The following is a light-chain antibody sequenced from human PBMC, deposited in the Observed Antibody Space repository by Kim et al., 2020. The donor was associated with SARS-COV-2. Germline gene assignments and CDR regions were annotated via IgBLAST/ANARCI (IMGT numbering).Light chain of an antibody. CDR1: QSLSNW. CDR2: KAS. Sequence: DIQMTQSPSTLSASVGDRVTITCRASQSLSNWLAWYQQRPGKAPKLLIYKASTLESGVPSRFSGSGSGTEFTLTISSLQPDDFATYYCQQYNDYSLYTFGQGTKVDIK. CDR3: QQYNDYSLYT. J-gene: IGKJ2*01. V-gene: IGKV1-5*03.